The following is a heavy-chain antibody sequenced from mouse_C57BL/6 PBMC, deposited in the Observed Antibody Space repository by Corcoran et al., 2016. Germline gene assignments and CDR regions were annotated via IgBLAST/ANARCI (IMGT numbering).Heavy chain of an antibody. J-gene: IGHJ1*03. Sequence: QVTLKESGPGILQSSQTLSLTCSFSGFSLSTSGMGVSWIRQPSGKGLEWLAHIYWDDDKRYNPSLKSRLTISKDTTRNQVFLKITSVDTADTATYYCARRAFITGRGYWYFDVWGTGTTVTVSS. CDR1: GFSLSTSGMG. D-gene: IGHD1-1*01. CDR3: ARRAFITGRGYWYFDV. V-gene: IGHV8-12*01. CDR2: IYWDDDK.